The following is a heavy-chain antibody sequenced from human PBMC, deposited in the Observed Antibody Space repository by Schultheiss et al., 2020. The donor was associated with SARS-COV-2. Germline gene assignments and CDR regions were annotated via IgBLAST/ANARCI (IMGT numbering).Heavy chain of an antibody. V-gene: IGHV3-23*01. CDR1: GFTPCA. D-gene: IGHD2-2*01. Sequence: GESLKISCAASGFTPCAMSWVRQVPGKGLEWVSAISGDGGNTLYADPVKGRFTISRDNSKNTLYLQMNSLRAEDTAVYYCARDYTSPMEGDYWGQGTLVTVSS. J-gene: IGHJ4*02. CDR3: ARDYTSPMEGDY. CDR2: ISGDGGNT.